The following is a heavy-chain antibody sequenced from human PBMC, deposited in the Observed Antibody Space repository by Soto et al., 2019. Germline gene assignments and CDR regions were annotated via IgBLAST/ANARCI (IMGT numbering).Heavy chain of an antibody. CDR1: GFRVFRKY. Sequence: RRALSIAGAGSGFRVFRKYWYSVRQAPGKGLEWVSVIDGGGYTYYADSVKGRFTISRDNSKNMLYLQMNSLRVEDTAIYYCAFKGPFHSNYWGQGNQVSGSS. CDR2: IDGGGYT. J-gene: IGHJ4*01. CDR3: AFKGPFHSNY. V-gene: IGHV3-53*01.